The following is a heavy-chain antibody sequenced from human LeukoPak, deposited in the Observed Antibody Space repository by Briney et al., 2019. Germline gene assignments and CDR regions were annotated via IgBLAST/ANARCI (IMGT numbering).Heavy chain of an antibody. V-gene: IGHV3-73*01. CDR3: AKGTGGTLYYYYYMDV. CDR2: IRSKAHSGET. D-gene: IGHD1-14*01. Sequence: GGSLRLSCKVSGFLFSDSAIHWVRHAAGKGLEWVGRIRSKAHSGETGYADSVKGRFTISRDDSKDTSYLQMNSLRAEDTAVYYCAKGTGGTLYYYYYMDVWGKGTTVTVSS. CDR1: GFLFSDSA. J-gene: IGHJ6*03.